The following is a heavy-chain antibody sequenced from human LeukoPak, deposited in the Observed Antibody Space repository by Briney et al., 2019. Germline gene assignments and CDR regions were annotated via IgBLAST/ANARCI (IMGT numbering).Heavy chain of an antibody. CDR2: IYYSGST. J-gene: IGHJ5*02. V-gene: IGHV4-30-4*08. CDR3: ARESPSYDCSSTSCYTRGYWFDP. Sequence: PSETLSLTCTVSGGSISSGDYYWSWIRQPPGKGLEWIGYIYYSGSTYYNPSLKSRVTISVDTSKNQFSLKLSSVTAADTAVYYCARESPSYDCSSTSCYTRGYWFDPWGQGTLVTVS. CDR1: GGSISSGDYY. D-gene: IGHD2-2*02.